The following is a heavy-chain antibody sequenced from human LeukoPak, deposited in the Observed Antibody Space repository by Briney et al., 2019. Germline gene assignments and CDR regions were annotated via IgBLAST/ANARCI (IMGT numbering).Heavy chain of an antibody. CDR3: AIHPSDSSGYFSY. Sequence: GASVKVSCKASGYTFSSCAINWVRQAPGQGLEYMGWNDTKTGNPTYAQGFTGRFVFSLDTSVSTAYLQISSLKAEDTAVYYCAIHPSDSSGYFSYWGQGALVTVSS. V-gene: IGHV7-4-1*02. CDR2: NDTKTGNP. CDR1: GYTFSSCA. D-gene: IGHD3-22*01. J-gene: IGHJ4*02.